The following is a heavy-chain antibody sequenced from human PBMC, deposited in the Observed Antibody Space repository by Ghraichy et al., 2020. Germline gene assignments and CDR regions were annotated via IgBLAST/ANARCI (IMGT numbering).Heavy chain of an antibody. CDR2: ISGSGGST. CDR3: AKDSPMYYGSGSSLGTYYFDY. D-gene: IGHD3-10*01. V-gene: IGHV3-23*01. J-gene: IGHJ4*02. Sequence: GGSLRLSCAASGFTFSSYAMSWVRQAPGKGLEWVSAISGSGGSTYYADSVKGRFTISRDNSKNTLYRQMNSLRAEDPAVYYCAKDSPMYYGSGSSLGTYYFDYWGQGTLVTVSS. CDR1: GFTFSSYA.